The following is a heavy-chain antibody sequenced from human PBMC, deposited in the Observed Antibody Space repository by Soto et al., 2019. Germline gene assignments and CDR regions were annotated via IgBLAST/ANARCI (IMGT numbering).Heavy chain of an antibody. CDR1: GFTFRNHG. CDR2: IWYDGSHK. Sequence: GGSLRLSCAASGFTFRNHGMHWVRQAPGKGLEWLTVIWYDGSHKYYADSVKGRFTTSRDNSENTLSLEMNSLRAEDTAVYYCVKSSDGGRRVGGDLWGQATLVTVSS. D-gene: IGHD1-26*01. CDR3: VKSSDGGRRVGGDL. J-gene: IGHJ5*02. V-gene: IGHV3-33*06.